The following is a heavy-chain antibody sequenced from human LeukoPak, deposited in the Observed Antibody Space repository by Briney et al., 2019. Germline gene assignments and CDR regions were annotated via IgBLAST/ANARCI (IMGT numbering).Heavy chain of an antibody. V-gene: IGHV5-51*01. CDR3: ARQEYCSGGSCYTWFDP. CDR1: GYSINNYW. Sequence: GESLKISCKGSGYSINNYWIGWVRQMPGKGLEWMGIIYPADSDIRYSPSFQGQVTISANKSISTAYLQWSSLKASDTAMYYCARQEYCSGGSCYTWFDPWGQGTLVIVSS. D-gene: IGHD2-15*01. CDR2: IYPADSDI. J-gene: IGHJ5*02.